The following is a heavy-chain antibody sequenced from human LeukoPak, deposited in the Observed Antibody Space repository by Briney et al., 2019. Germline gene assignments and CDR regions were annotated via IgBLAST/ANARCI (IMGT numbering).Heavy chain of an antibody. J-gene: IGHJ6*03. CDR3: GRDAALLWFGELLTADYYMDV. Sequence: ASVKVSCKASGYTFTGYYMHWVRQAPGQGLEWMGWINPNSGGTNYAQKFQGRVTMTRDTSISTAYMELSRLRSDDTAVYYCGRDAALLWFGELLTADYYMDVWGKGTTVTVSS. D-gene: IGHD3-10*01. CDR1: GYTFTGYY. CDR2: INPNSGGT. V-gene: IGHV1-2*02.